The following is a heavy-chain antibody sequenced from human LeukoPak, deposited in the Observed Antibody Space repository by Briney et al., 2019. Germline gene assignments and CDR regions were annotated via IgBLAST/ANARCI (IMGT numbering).Heavy chain of an antibody. CDR2: IKSKTDGGTA. CDR3: TTETYYYGSGSYWKTRYYFDY. CDR1: GSTFSNDW. Sequence: GGSLRLSCVASGSTFSNDWMSWVRQAPGKGLEGVGRIKSKTDGGTADYSAPVKGRFTISRDDSKKTLYLQMNSLKTEDTAVYYCTTETYYYGSGSYWKTRYYFDYWGQGTLVTVSS. D-gene: IGHD3-10*01. V-gene: IGHV3-15*01. J-gene: IGHJ4*02.